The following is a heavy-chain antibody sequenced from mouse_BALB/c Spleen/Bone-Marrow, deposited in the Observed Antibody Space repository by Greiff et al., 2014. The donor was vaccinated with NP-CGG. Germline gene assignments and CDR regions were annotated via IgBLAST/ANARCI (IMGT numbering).Heavy chain of an antibody. CDR2: IFPGTGTT. Sequence: QVQLQQPGAELVKPGASVKLSCKTSGYTFTSYWIQWVKQRPGQGLGWIGEIFPGTGTTHYNEKFKDKATLTIDTSSSTAYMQLSSLTSEDSAVYFCARKGISTVIATAYYFDYWGQGSTLTVSS. J-gene: IGHJ2*01. CDR1: GYTFTSYW. D-gene: IGHD2-4*01. V-gene: IGHV1S132*01. CDR3: ARKGISTVIATAYYFDY.